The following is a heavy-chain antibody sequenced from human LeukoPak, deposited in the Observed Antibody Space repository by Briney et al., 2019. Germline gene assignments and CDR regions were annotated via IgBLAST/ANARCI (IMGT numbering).Heavy chain of an antibody. J-gene: IGHJ4*02. V-gene: IGHV4-38-2*02. D-gene: IGHD6-6*01. CDR2: IYHSGST. CDR1: GYSISSAYY. Sequence: SETLSLTCTVSGYSISSAYYWGWIRQPPGRGLEWIGNIYHSGSTYYNPSLKSRVSISVDTSKNQFSLKLSSVTAADTAVYYCARSIYGVGPFDYWGQGTLVTVFS. CDR3: ARSIYGVGPFDY.